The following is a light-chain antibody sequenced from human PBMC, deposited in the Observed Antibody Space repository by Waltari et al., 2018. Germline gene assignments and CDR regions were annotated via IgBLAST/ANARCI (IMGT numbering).Light chain of an antibody. V-gene: IGKV3-20*01. CDR2: AAS. CDR3: QQYGNSNPL. Sequence: EIVLTQSPGALSLSPGERATLSCRASQSVSSNYIAWYQQKPGQAPRLLIYAASMMATGIPDRFSGSGSGTDFTLTIRRLETEDFAVYYCQQYGNSNPLFGPGTKVDIK. CDR1: QSVSSNY. J-gene: IGKJ3*01.